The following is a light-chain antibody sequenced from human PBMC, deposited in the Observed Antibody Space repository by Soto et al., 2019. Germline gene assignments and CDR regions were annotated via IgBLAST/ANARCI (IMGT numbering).Light chain of an antibody. CDR2: GAS. V-gene: IGKV3-15*01. J-gene: IGKJ4*01. CDR3: QQYNNWPLT. CDR1: QSVCSK. Sequence: EIVMTQSPATLSVSPGERATISCRASQSVCSKLAWYQQKPGQSPRLLIHGASTSATVIPARFGGSGSGTEFTLTISSLQSEDFAVYYCQQYNNWPLTFGGGTKVDIK.